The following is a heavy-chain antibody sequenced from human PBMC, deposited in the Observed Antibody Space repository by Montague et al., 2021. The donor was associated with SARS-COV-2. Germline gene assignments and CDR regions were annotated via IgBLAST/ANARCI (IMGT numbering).Heavy chain of an antibody. CDR3: AKELALAGQYYSYGMDV. J-gene: IGHJ6*02. Sequence: SQRLSCAASGFTFGNYAINWVRQAPGKGLEWVSIIYSGGNTIDYAESVKGRFTISRDNSKNMLYLQMNSLRAEDTAVYYCAKELALAGQYYSYGMDVWGQGTTVTVSS. CDR1: GFTFGNYA. CDR2: IYSGGNTI. V-gene: IGHV3-23*03. D-gene: IGHD6-19*01.